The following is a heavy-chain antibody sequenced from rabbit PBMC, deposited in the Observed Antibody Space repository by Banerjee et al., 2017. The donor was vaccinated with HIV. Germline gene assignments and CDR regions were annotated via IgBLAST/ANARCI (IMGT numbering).Heavy chain of an antibody. CDR3: ATRGDDTGYALKL. CDR1: GVSFTSNYY. Sequence: QSLEESGGDLVKPGASLTLTCTASGVSFTSNYYMCWVRQAPGKGLEWIACIDTGSSGFTYFASWAKGRFTISKTSSTTVTLQVTSLTAADTTTYFCATRGDDTGYALKLWGPGTLVTVS. J-gene: IGHJ4*01. CDR2: IDTGSSGFT. V-gene: IGHV1S40*01. D-gene: IGHD6-1*01.